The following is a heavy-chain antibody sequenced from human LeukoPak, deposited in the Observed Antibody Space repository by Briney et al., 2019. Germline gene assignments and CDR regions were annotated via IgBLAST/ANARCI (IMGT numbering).Heavy chain of an antibody. D-gene: IGHD2-2*01. CDR3: ARSPPKANIVVVPAASDWFDP. V-gene: IGHV1-2*02. CDR1: GYTFTGYY. Sequence: ASVKVSCKASGYTFTGYYMHWVRQAPGQGLEWMGWINPNSGGTNYAQKFQGRVTMTRDTSISTAYMELSRLRSDDTAVYYCARSPPKANIVVVPAASDWFDPWGQGTLVTVSS. J-gene: IGHJ5*02. CDR2: INPNSGGT.